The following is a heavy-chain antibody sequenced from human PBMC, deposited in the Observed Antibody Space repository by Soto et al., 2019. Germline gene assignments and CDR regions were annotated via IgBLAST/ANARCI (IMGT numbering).Heavy chain of an antibody. CDR2: INSDGSST. Sequence: GGSPRLSCAASGFTFSSYWMHWVRQAPGKGLVWVSRINSDGSSTSYADSVKGRFTISRDNAKNTLYLQMNSLRAEDTAVYYCARVGGLKGYSYGYAFDIWGQGTMVTVSS. V-gene: IGHV3-74*01. D-gene: IGHD5-18*01. CDR3: ARVGGLKGYSYGYAFDI. J-gene: IGHJ3*02. CDR1: GFTFSSYW.